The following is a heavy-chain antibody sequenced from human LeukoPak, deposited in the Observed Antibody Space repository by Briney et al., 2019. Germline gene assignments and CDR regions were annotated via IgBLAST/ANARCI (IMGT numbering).Heavy chain of an antibody. J-gene: IGHJ4*02. CDR2: ISGSGGST. D-gene: IGHD5-18*01. CDR1: GFTFSIYA. Sequence: PGGSLRLSCAASGFTFSIYAMSCLRQSPGKGLEWLSAISGSGGSTYYSDSVKRRFTISKDNSKNTLYLQLNSRRAADTAVYYCAKEVQLWPRYWGQGTLVTVSS. V-gene: IGHV3-23*01. CDR3: AKEVQLWPRY.